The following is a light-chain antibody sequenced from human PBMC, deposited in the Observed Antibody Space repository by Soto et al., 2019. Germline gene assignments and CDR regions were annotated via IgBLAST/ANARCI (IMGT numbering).Light chain of an antibody. CDR3: QQFQGT. J-gene: IGKJ4*01. Sequence: DIQMTQSPSTLSASVGDRVTITCRASQSISSWLAWYQQKPGKAPKLLIYDASSLESGVPSRFSGSGSGTEFTLTISSLQPDDFAIYYCQQFQGTFGGGTKVEIK. V-gene: IGKV1-5*01. CDR1: QSISSW. CDR2: DAS.